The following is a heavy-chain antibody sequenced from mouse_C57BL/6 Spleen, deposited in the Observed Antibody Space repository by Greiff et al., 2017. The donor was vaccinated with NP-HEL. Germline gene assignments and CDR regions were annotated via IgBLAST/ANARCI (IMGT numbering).Heavy chain of an antibody. CDR3: TRQNDYDGAMDY. Sequence: EVQLVESGGGLVQPGGSMKLSCAASGFTFSDAWMDWVRQSPEKGLEWVAEIRNKANNHATYYAESVKGRFTISRDDSKSSVYLQMNSLRAEDTGIYYCTRQNDYDGAMDYWGQGTSVTVSS. CDR2: IRNKANNHAT. V-gene: IGHV6-6*01. D-gene: IGHD2-4*01. CDR1: GFTFSDAW. J-gene: IGHJ4*01.